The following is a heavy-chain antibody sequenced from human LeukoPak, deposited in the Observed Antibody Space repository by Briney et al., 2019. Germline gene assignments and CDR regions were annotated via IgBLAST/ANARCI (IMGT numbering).Heavy chain of an antibody. V-gene: IGHV3-21*01. D-gene: IGHD1-26*01. Sequence: GGFLRLSCAASGFTFRNYSMNWVRQGPGKGPEWVSSISSSSSYIYYADSVKGRFTISRDNAKNSLYLQMNSLRAEDTAVYYCARDPSGSYVAPWGQGTLVTVSS. CDR1: GFTFRNYS. CDR3: ARDPSGSYVAP. J-gene: IGHJ5*02. CDR2: ISSSSSYI.